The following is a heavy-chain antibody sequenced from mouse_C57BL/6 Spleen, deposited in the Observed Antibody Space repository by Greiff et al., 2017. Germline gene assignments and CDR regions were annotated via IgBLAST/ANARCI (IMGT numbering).Heavy chain of an antibody. J-gene: IGHJ2*01. CDR3: ARGRTLDY. CDR1: GFTFSDYG. CDR2: ISSGSSTI. Sequence: EVKLMESGGGLVKPGGSLKLSCAASGFTFSDYGMHWVRQAPEKGLGWVAYISSGSSTIYYADTVKGRFTISRDNAKNTLFLQMTSLRSEDTAMYYCARGRTLDYWGQGTTLTVSS. V-gene: IGHV5-17*01.